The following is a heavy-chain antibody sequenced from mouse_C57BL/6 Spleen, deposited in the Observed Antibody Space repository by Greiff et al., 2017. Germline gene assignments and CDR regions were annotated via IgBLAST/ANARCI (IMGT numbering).Heavy chain of an antibody. CDR1: GYTFTDYE. CDR2: IDPETGGT. J-gene: IGHJ2*01. CDR3: TGTTVVEGYFDV. Sequence: QVQLQQSGAELVRPGASVTLSCKASGYTFTDYEMHWVKQTPVHGLEWIGAIDPETGGTAYNQKFKGKAILTADKSSSTAYMELRSLTSEDSAVYCCTGTTVVEGYFDVWGQGTTLTVSS. V-gene: IGHV1-15*01. D-gene: IGHD1-1*01.